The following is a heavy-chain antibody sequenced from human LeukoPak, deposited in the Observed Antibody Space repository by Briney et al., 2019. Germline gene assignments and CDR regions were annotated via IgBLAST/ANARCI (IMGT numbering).Heavy chain of an antibody. Sequence: SETLSITCTVSGGSISSSSYYWGWIRQPPGKGLEWIGYIYYSGSTNYNPSLKSRVTISVDTSKNQFSLKLSSVTAADTAVYYCARGSGADLYYYGMDVWGQGTTVTVSS. J-gene: IGHJ6*02. CDR1: GGSISSSSYY. CDR3: ARGSGADLYYYGMDV. V-gene: IGHV4-61*05. D-gene: IGHD1-26*01. CDR2: IYYSGST.